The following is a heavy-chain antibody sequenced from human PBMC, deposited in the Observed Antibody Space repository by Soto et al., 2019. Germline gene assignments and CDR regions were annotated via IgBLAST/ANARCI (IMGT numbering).Heavy chain of an antibody. CDR3: AKDQEPGWLLLGYYYYYYGMDV. D-gene: IGHD3-3*01. CDR1: GFTFGSYG. CDR2: ISYDGSNK. Sequence: PGGSLRLSCAASGFTFGSYGMHWVRQAPGKGLEWVAVISYDGSNKYYADSVKGRFTISRDNSKNTLYLQMDSLRAEDTAVYYCAKDQEPGWLLLGYYYYYYGMDVWGQGTTVTVSS. J-gene: IGHJ6*02. V-gene: IGHV3-30*18.